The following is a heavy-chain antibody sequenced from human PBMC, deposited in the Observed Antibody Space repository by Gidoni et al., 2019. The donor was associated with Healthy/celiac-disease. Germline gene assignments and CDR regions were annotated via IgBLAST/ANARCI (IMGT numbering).Heavy chain of an antibody. Sequence: QVQLVESGGGVVQPGRSLRLSCAASGFTFSSYGMHWVRQAPGKGLEWVAVISYDGSNKYYADSVKGRFTISRDNSKNTLYLQMNSLRAEDTAVYYCAKEDCSGGSCYSDYWGQGTLVTVSS. V-gene: IGHV3-30*18. CDR1: GFTFSSYG. J-gene: IGHJ4*02. D-gene: IGHD2-15*01. CDR3: AKEDCSGGSCYSDY. CDR2: ISYDGSNK.